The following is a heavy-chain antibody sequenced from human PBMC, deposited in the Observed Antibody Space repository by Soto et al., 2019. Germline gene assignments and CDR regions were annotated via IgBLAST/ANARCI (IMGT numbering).Heavy chain of an antibody. CDR1: GFTFSSYS. D-gene: IGHD3-10*01. Sequence: EVQLVESGGGLVKPGGSLRLSCAASGFTFSSYSMNWVRQAPGKGLEWVSSISSSSSYIYYADSVKGRFTISRDNAKNSLHLQMNSLRAEDTAVYYCARDRGGDLKAFDSWGQGQWSPSLQ. V-gene: IGHV3-21*01. CDR2: ISSSSSYI. J-gene: IGHJ3*02. CDR3: ARDRGGDLKAFDS.